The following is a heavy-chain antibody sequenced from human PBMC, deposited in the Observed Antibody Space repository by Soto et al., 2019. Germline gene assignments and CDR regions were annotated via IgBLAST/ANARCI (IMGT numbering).Heavy chain of an antibody. Sequence: QVQLQQWGAGLLKPSETLSLTCAVYGGSFSGYYWSWIRQPPGKGLEWIGEINHSGSTNYNPSLKSRVTISVDTSKNQFSLNLSSVTAADTAVYYCARIPYCSGGSCYSKDYWGQGTLVTVSS. V-gene: IGHV4-34*01. CDR2: INHSGST. CDR1: GGSFSGYY. D-gene: IGHD2-15*01. J-gene: IGHJ4*02. CDR3: ARIPYCSGGSCYSKDY.